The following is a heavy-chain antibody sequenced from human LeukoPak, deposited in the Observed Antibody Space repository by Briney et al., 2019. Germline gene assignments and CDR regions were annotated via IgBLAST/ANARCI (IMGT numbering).Heavy chain of an antibody. Sequence: RAGGSLRLSCAASGLSFNRYTMNWVRQAPGKGLEWVSSISGSTVYIYYADSVKGRFTISRDNAKNSVYLEMNSLRAEDTAIYYCARDYVGADIVVVPAAENYWGQGTLVTVSS. CDR2: ISGSTVYI. CDR1: GLSFNRYT. CDR3: ARDYVGADIVVVPAAENY. V-gene: IGHV3-21*01. J-gene: IGHJ4*02. D-gene: IGHD2-2*01.